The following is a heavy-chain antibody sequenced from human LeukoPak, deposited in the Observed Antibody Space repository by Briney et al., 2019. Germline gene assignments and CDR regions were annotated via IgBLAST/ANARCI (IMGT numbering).Heavy chain of an antibody. CDR3: ARVIAVAGKRGPFDY. CDR1: GFTFGDYA. CDR2: LYHSGST. Sequence: GSLRLSCTTSGFTFGDYAMSWIRQSPEKGLEWIGYLYHSGSTNYNPSLKSRVTISVDTSKNQFSLKLSSVTAADTAVYYCARVIAVAGKRGPFDYWGQGTLVTVSS. D-gene: IGHD6-19*01. V-gene: IGHV4-59*01. J-gene: IGHJ4*02.